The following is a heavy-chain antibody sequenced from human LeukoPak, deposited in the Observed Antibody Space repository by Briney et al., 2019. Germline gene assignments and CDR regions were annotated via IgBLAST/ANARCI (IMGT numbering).Heavy chain of an antibody. V-gene: IGHV4-39*02. CDR1: GGSISSSSYY. D-gene: IGHD6-13*01. Sequence: SETLSLTCTVSGGSISSSSYYWGWIRQPPGKGLEWIGSIYYSGSTYYNPSLKSRVTISVDTSKNQFSLKLSSVTAADTAVYYCARESIAAAGVSFDPWGQGTLVTVSS. CDR2: IYYSGST. J-gene: IGHJ5*02. CDR3: ARESIAAAGVSFDP.